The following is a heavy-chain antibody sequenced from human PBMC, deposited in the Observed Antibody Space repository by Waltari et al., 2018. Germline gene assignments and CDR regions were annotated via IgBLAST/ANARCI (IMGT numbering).Heavy chain of an antibody. CDR3: ASPRGIFGVVPSPAYWYFDL. CDR2: VEPEGGER. D-gene: IGHD3-3*01. V-gene: IGHV1-69-2*01. Sequence: EVQLVQSGAEVKKPGATVKISCKVSGYSFTDYYMHWVQQAPGKGIEWMGLVEPEGGERIYAAKFQGRVTITADTSTDTAYMELSSLRSEDTAVYYCASPRGIFGVVPSPAYWYFDLWGRGTLVTVSS. CDR1: GYSFTDYY. J-gene: IGHJ2*01.